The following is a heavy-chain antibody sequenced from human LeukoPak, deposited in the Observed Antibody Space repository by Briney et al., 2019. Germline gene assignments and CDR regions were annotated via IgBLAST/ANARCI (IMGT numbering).Heavy chain of an antibody. CDR3: ATKQWLAPPPDS. D-gene: IGHD6-19*01. CDR2: INTDGTVT. CDR1: GFTFSKYW. V-gene: IGHV3-74*01. J-gene: IGHJ4*02. Sequence: GGSLRLSCAASGFTFSKYWMLWVRQAPGKGLESVSRINTDGTVTTYADSAKGRFTVSRDNADNTMFLQMNSVRDEDTAVYYCATKQWLAPPPDSWGQGTPVTVSS.